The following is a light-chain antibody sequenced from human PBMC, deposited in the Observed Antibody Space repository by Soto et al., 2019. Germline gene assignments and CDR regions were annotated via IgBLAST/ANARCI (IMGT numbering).Light chain of an antibody. CDR1: QSVSSSY. Sequence: IVLTQSPGTLSLSPGERATLSCRASQSVSSSYLAWYQQKPGQAPRLLIYGASSSATRIPDRFSGSGSGTDFNLTISRLEPEDFAVYYCQQYSNSPLTFGEGTKVDIK. CDR2: GAS. CDR3: QQYSNSPLT. V-gene: IGKV3-20*01. J-gene: IGKJ1*01.